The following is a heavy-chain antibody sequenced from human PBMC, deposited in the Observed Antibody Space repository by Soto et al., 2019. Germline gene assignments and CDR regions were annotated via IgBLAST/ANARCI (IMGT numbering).Heavy chain of an antibody. CDR2: IYTSGST. V-gene: IGHV4-4*07. CDR3: AREIQRYFDY. D-gene: IGHD1-1*01. CDR1: GGSISSYY. Sequence: PSETLSLTCSISGGSISSYYCSWIRQPAGKGLEWIGRIYTSGSTNHNPSLKSRVTMSVDTSKNQFSLKLSSVTAADTAVYYCAREIQRYFDYWGQGTLVTVSS. J-gene: IGHJ4*02.